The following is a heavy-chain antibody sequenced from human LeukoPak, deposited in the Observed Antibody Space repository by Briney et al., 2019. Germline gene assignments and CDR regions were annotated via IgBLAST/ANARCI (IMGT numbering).Heavy chain of an antibody. Sequence: SVKVSCKASGGTFSSYAISWVRQAPGQGLEWMGGIIPIFGTANYAQKFQGRVTMTRDTSTSTVYMELSSLRSKDTAVYYCARDALVYSRSYNDYWGQGTLVTVSS. CDR1: GGTFSSYA. D-gene: IGHD6-13*01. CDR2: IIPIFGTA. J-gene: IGHJ4*02. V-gene: IGHV1-69*05. CDR3: ARDALVYSRSYNDY.